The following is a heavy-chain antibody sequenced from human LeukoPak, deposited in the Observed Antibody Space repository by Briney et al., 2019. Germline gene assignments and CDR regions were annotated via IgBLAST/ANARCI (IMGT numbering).Heavy chain of an antibody. Sequence: GGSLRLSCAASGFTFSSYWMHWARQTPGKGLMWVARIKSDGSTIYADSVQGRFIISRDNAKNMVYLQMNSLRADDTAIYYCTRAITYFYGSVTYDWFDSWGQGTRVTVSS. CDR2: IKSDGST. CDR1: GFTFSSYW. D-gene: IGHD3-10*01. V-gene: IGHV3-74*01. CDR3: TRAITYFYGSVTYDWFDS. J-gene: IGHJ5*01.